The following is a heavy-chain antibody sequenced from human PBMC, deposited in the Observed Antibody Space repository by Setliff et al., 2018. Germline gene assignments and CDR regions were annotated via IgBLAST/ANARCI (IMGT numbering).Heavy chain of an antibody. D-gene: IGHD6-13*01. J-gene: IGHJ1*01. CDR2: IYTSGST. V-gene: IGHV4-61*02. CDR3: ASGSGSFLYFQP. CDR1: GGSINSGSYY. Sequence: SETLSLTCTVSGGSINSGSYYWSWIRQPAGKGLEWIGRIYTSGSTNYKPSLNSRVTISLDTSKNQFSLNLTSVPAADMAVYYWASGSGSFLYFQPWGQGIVVTVSS.